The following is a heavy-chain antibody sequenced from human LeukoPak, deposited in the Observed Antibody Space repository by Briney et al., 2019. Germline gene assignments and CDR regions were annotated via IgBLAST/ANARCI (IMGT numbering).Heavy chain of an antibody. V-gene: IGHV3-33*01. D-gene: IGHD3-16*01. Sequence: GGSLRLSCAASGFTLSSYGMHWVRQAPGKGLEWVAVIWYDGSNKYYADSVKGRFTISRDNSKNTLYLQMNSLRAEDTAVYYCARVVLWGTDEYYFDYWGQGTLVTVSS. CDR3: ARVVLWGTDEYYFDY. CDR1: GFTLSSYG. J-gene: IGHJ4*02. CDR2: IWYDGSNK.